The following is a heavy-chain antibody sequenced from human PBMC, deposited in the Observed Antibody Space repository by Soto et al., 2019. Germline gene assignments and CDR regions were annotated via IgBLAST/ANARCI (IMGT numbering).Heavy chain of an antibody. CDR3: APRKFGSFNIAAFEI. CDR2: ISKSSVTT. CDR1: GFSFSTSE. D-gene: IGHD3-16*01. J-gene: IGHJ3*02. Sequence: EVQPVESGGGLVQPGGSLRLSCAASGFSFSTSEMNWVRQAPGKGLEWISYISKSSVTTHYADSVKGRFTISRDNANNSLFLEMNSLRVEDTALYYCAPRKFGSFNIAAFEIWGQGTMVTVSS. V-gene: IGHV3-48*03.